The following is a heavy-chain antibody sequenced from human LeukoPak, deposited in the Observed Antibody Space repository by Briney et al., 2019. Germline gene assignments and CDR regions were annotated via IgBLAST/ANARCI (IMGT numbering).Heavy chain of an antibody. D-gene: IGHD3-10*01. CDR1: GYTFTSNA. V-gene: IGHV1-3*01. J-gene: IGHJ4*02. CDR3: ARDGLYGSGSYPLDY. Sequence: ASVKVSCKASGYTFTSNAMHWVRQAPGQRLECMGWINAGNGNTKYSQKFQGRVTITRDTSASTAYMELSSLRSEDTAVYYCARDGLYGSGSYPLDYWGQGTLVTVSS. CDR2: INAGNGNT.